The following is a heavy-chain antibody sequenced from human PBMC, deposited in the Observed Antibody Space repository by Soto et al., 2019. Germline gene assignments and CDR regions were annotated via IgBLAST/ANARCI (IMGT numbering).Heavy chain of an antibody. J-gene: IGHJ3*01. CDR3: ARPTDRGLAPHVWGGNDFFPS. CDR1: GFTFTSYW. CDR2: IKQDGSEK. Sequence: EVQLVESGGGLVQPGESVRLSCAASGFTFTSYWMSWVRQPPGKGLEWVAKIKQDGSEKYYVDSVKGRFTISRDNAKNSLYLQMNSLRAEDTAVYYCARPTDRGLAPHVWGGNDFFPSWGQVTMVTVAS. D-gene: IGHD3-3*01. V-gene: IGHV3-7*03.